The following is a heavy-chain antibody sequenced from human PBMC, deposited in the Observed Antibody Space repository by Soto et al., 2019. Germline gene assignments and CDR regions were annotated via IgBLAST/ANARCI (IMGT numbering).Heavy chain of an antibody. CDR3: ARGVGQDF. Sequence: GGSLRLSCAVSGFSFSDSYMSWIRQAPGKGLEWISIISSGGETIHYVDSVKGRFTISRDNANNSLFLQMNSLRAEDTAVYYCARGVGQDFWGQGTLVTVSS. J-gene: IGHJ4*02. CDR2: ISSGGETI. V-gene: IGHV3-11*01. CDR1: GFSFSDSY.